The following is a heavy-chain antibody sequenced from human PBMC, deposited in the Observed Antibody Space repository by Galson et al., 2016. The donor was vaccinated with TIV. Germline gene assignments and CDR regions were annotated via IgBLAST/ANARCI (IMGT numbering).Heavy chain of an antibody. Sequence: SVKVSCKVSGDSLNELVMHWVRQAPGKGLEWMGGFDPEVFKTVYAQKFQGRLTMTADTDRDTAYMELGGLRIEDTAVYYCATVAWFPGLSLDNWGQGTLVTVSS. CDR3: ATVAWFPGLSLDN. V-gene: IGHV1-24*01. CDR1: GDSLNELV. J-gene: IGHJ4*02. D-gene: IGHD2/OR15-2a*01. CDR2: FDPEVFKT.